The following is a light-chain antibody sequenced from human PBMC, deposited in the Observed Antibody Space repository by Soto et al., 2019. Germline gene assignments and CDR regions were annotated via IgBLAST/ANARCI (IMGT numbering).Light chain of an antibody. Sequence: DIQMTQSPSSLSASVGDRVTITCQASQDISNYLNWYQQKPGKAPKLLIYDASNLETGVPSRFSGSGSGTEFSLTISSLQSEDFAVYYCQQYDNWPPCTFGQGTKLEVK. CDR3: QQYDNWPPCT. J-gene: IGKJ2*02. V-gene: IGKV1-33*01. CDR2: DAS. CDR1: QDISNY.